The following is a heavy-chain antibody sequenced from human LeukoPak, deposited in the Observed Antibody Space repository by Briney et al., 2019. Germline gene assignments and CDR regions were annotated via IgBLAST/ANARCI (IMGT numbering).Heavy chain of an antibody. J-gene: IGHJ4*02. D-gene: IGHD2-2*02. Sequence: SETLSLTCTVSGGSISSGDYYWSWIRQPPGKGLEWIGYIYYSGSTYYNPSLKSRVTISVDTSKNQFSLKLSSVTAADTAVYYCARHCSSTSCYSGLDHWGQGTLVTVSS. V-gene: IGHV4-30-4*08. CDR3: ARHCSSTSCYSGLDH. CDR1: GGSISSGDYY. CDR2: IYYSGST.